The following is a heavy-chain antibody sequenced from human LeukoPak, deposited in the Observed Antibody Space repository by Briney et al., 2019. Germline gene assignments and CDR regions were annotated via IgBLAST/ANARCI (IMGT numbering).Heavy chain of an antibody. Sequence: GGSLRLSCAASGFTFSDYYMSWIRQAPGKGLEWVSYISSSGSTIYYADSVKGRFTISRDNAKNSLYLQMNSLRAEDTAVYYCASGGYYDSSGYPTFDYWDQGTLVTVSS. CDR2: ISSSGSTI. D-gene: IGHD3-22*01. CDR1: GFTFSDYY. J-gene: IGHJ4*02. V-gene: IGHV3-11*01. CDR3: ASGGYYDSSGYPTFDY.